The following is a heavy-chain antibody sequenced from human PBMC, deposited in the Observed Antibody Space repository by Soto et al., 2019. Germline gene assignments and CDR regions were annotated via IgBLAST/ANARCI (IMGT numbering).Heavy chain of an antibody. D-gene: IGHD3-10*01. J-gene: IGHJ6*04. CDR3: ARGSGSSLYYYGMDE. V-gene: IGHV1-18*01. CDR1: GYTFTSYG. Sequence: GASVKVSCKASGYTFTSYGLSWVRQAPGQGLEWMGWISVYNGNRNYAQKFQGRVTMTTDTSTSTAYMELRSLRSDDTDVYYCARGSGSSLYYYGMDEWGEGTTVSVSS. CDR2: ISVYNGNR.